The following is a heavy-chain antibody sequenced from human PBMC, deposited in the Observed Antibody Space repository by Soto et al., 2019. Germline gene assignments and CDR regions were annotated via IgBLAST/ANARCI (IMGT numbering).Heavy chain of an antibody. CDR3: ARGTGDDAFDI. CDR2: IYYSGST. CDR1: GGSISSSSYY. V-gene: IGHV4-39*07. Sequence: SETLSLTCTVSGGSISSSSYYWGWIRQPPGKGLEGIGSIYYSGSTYYNPSLKSRVTISVDTSKNQFSLKLSSVTAADTAVYYCARGTGDDAFDIWGQGTMVTVSS. J-gene: IGHJ3*02. D-gene: IGHD7-27*01.